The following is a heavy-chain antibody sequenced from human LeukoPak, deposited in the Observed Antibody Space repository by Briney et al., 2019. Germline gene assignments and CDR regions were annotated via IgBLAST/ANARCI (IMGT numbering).Heavy chain of an antibody. Sequence: PGGSLRLSYAASGFTFSSYAMSWVRQAPGKGLEWVLALSGSCGSTYYADSVKGRFTISRDNSKNTLYLAMNSLRSEHTAVYYCAKPHGSSRLIPRSGNDQGYWGQGTLVTVSS. D-gene: IGHD1-1*01. CDR1: GFTFSSYA. CDR2: LSGSCGST. CDR3: AKPHGSSRLIPRSGNDQGY. J-gene: IGHJ4*02. V-gene: IGHV3-23*01.